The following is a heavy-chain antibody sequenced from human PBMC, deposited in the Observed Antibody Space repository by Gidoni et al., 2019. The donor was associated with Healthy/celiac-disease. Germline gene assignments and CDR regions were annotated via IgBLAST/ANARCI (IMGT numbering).Heavy chain of an antibody. V-gene: IGHV4-39*01. CDR1: GGSISSSSYY. D-gene: IGHD3-3*01. Sequence: QLQLQESGPGLVKPSETLSLTCTVSGGSISSSSYYWGWIRQPPGKGLEWIGSIYYSGSTYYNPSLKSRVTISVDTSKNQFSLKLSSVTAADTAVYYCARHYAYLEWSHYYYYGMDVWGQGTTVTVSS. CDR3: ARHYAYLEWSHYYYYGMDV. J-gene: IGHJ6*02. CDR2: IYYSGST.